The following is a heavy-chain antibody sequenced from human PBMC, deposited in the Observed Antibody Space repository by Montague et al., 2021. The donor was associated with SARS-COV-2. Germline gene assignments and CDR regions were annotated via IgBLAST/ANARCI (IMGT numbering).Heavy chain of an antibody. Sequence: SETLSLTRALYGGSLSGYYWSWIRQPPGKGLEWIGEINHSGSTNXNPSLKSRVTISLDTSKNQFSLKLSSVTAADTAVYYCARGRRRYNWRDETSYYYGMDVWGQGTTVTVSS. CDR2: INHSGST. CDR1: GGSLSGYY. D-gene: IGHD1-20*01. J-gene: IGHJ6*02. V-gene: IGHV4-34*01. CDR3: ARGRRRYNWRDETSYYYGMDV.